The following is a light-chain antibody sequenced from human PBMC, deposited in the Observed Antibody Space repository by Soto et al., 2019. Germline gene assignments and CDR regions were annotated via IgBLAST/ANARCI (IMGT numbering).Light chain of an antibody. CDR2: GAS. Sequence: EIVMTQSPATLSVCPGERATLSCRASQSVSRNLAWYQQKPGQAPRLLIYGASTRAIGIPARFSGSGSGTEFTLTISSLQSEDFAVYYCQQYNNWPPYTFGQGTKLEIK. V-gene: IGKV3-15*01. J-gene: IGKJ2*01. CDR3: QQYNNWPPYT. CDR1: QSVSRN.